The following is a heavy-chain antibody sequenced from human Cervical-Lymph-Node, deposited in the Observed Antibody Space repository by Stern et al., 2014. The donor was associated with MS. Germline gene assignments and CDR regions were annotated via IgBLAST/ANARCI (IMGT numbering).Heavy chain of an antibody. CDR3: AREQSFPFDY. CDR1: GFTFSSYG. CDR2: IWYDGSNK. V-gene: IGHV3-33*01. D-gene: IGHD1-26*01. J-gene: IGHJ4*02. Sequence: VQLVESGGGVVQPGRSLRLSCAASGFTFSSYGMHWVRQAPGKGLEWVAVIWYDGSNKYYADSVKGRFTISRDNSKHTPYLQMNSLRAEDTALYYCAREQSFPFDYWGQGTLVTVSS.